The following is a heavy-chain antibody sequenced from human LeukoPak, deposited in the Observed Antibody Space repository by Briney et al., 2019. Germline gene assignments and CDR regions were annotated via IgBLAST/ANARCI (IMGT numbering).Heavy chain of an antibody. J-gene: IGHJ4*02. D-gene: IGHD5-12*01. CDR2: IKQDGSEK. Sequence: GGSLRLSCAASGFTFSSYWMTWVRQAPGKGLKWVANIKQDGSEKYYVDSVKGRFTISRDNAKNSLYLQMNSLRAEDTAVYYCARGMSSGYDFDYWGQGTLVTVSS. CDR1: GFTFSSYW. V-gene: IGHV3-7*01. CDR3: ARGMSSGYDFDY.